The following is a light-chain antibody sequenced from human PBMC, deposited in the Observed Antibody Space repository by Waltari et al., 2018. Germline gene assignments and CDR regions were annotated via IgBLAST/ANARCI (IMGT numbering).Light chain of an antibody. Sequence: AIPMTQSPSSLSPSIGDRVNITCRASQDISNDLGWYQQKSGKAPKLLIYSAFTLRSGAPSRFSGSRSGTDFTLTITSLQPEDFATYYCLQDYNFPWTFGQGTKVEIK. V-gene: IGKV1-6*01. CDR3: LQDYNFPWT. CDR2: SAF. CDR1: QDISND. J-gene: IGKJ1*01.